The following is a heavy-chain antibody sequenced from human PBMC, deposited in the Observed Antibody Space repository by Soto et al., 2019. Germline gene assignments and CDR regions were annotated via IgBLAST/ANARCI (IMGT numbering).Heavy chain of an antibody. CDR2: VYATGTT. CDR3: VRDGSKTLREWFGP. Sequence: QVQLQESGPGVVKPSETLSLSCTVSGGSISKFYWSWIRKTAGKGLEWMGRVYATGTTDYNPSLRSRVRMVVDISKKTFSLRLTSVTAADTGVYYCVRDGSKTLREWFGPWGQGKSGTVSS. V-gene: IGHV4-4*07. J-gene: IGHJ5*02. CDR1: GGSISKFY.